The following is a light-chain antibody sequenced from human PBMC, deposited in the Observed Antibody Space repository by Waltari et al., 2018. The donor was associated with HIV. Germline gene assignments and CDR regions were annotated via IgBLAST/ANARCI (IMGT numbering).Light chain of an antibody. CDR3: QQYYSTPFT. Sequence: DIVMTQSPGSLAVSLGERATINCKSSQSVFDTSKNKNCVSWYQQKAGQPPKVLIYWSSTRDSGVPERFSGSGSGTDFTLTIDRLQPEDVAVYFCQQYYSTPFTFGGGTRVEIK. CDR2: WSS. CDR1: QSVFDTSKNKNC. V-gene: IGKV4-1*01. J-gene: IGKJ4*01.